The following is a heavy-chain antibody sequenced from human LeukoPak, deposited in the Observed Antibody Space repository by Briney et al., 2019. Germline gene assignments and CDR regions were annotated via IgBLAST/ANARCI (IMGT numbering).Heavy chain of an antibody. Sequence: VASVKVSCKASGYTFTGYHMHWVRQAPGQGLEWMGWINPKSGGTNYAQKFQGRVTMTRDTSISTAYMDLSRLKSDDTAVYYCARDSGSYVYFDYWGQGTLVTVSS. CDR1: GYTFTGYH. CDR2: INPKSGGT. J-gene: IGHJ4*02. CDR3: ARDSGSYVYFDY. D-gene: IGHD1-26*01. V-gene: IGHV1-2*02.